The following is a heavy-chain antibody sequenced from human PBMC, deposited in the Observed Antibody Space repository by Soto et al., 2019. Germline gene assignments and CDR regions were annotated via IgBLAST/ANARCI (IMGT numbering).Heavy chain of an antibody. CDR1: GGSFSGYY. CDR2: INHSGST. V-gene: IGHV4-34*01. Sequence: PSETLSLTCAVYGGSFSGYYWSWIRQPPGKGLEWIGEINHSGSTNYNPSLKSRVTISVDTSKNQFSLKLSSVTAADTAVYYCAGFLVATSLTHDYWGQGTLVTVS. J-gene: IGHJ4*02. D-gene: IGHD5-12*01. CDR3: AGFLVATSLTHDY.